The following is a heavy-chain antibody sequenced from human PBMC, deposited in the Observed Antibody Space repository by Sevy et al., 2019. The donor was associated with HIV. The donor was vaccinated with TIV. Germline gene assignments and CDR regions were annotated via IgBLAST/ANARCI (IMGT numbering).Heavy chain of an antibody. D-gene: IGHD5-12*01. CDR2: TYYRSKWYN. CDR1: GDSVSSNSAA. J-gene: IGHJ4*02. Sequence: SQTLSLTCAISGDSVSSNSAAWNWIRQSPSRGLEWLGRTYYRSKWYNDYAVSVKSRITINPDTSKNQFSLQLNSVTPEETAVYYCARGGGDIVATIYYFDYWGQGTLVTVSS. V-gene: IGHV6-1*01. CDR3: ARGGGDIVATIYYFDY.